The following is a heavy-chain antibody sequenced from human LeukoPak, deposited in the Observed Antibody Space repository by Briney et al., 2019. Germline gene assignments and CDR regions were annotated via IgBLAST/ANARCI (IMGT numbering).Heavy chain of an antibody. CDR1: GYTFTSYY. CDR3: ARRGDGYNLHY. J-gene: IGHJ4*02. CDR2: INPSGGST. V-gene: IGHV1-46*01. Sequence: ASVKVSCKASGYTFTSYYMHWVRQAPGQGLEWMGIINPSGGSTSYAQKFQGRVTMTRDTSTSTVYMDLGSLRSEDTAVYYCARRGDGYNLHYWGQRTLVTVSS. D-gene: IGHD5-24*01.